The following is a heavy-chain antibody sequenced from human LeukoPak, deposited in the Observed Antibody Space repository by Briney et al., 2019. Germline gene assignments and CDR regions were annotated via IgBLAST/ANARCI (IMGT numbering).Heavy chain of an antibody. CDR1: GFSLSTSGEA. V-gene: IGHV2-5*02. CDR3: AQYGVVFDY. CDR2: IYWDDDK. D-gene: IGHD3-10*01. Sequence: ESGPTLVKPTQTLTLTCTFSGFSLSTSGEAVGWIRQPPGKALEWLALIYWDDDKRYSPSLKSRLTITKDTSKNQVVLTMTNMDPVDTATYYCAQYGVVFDYWGQGTLVTVSS. J-gene: IGHJ4*02.